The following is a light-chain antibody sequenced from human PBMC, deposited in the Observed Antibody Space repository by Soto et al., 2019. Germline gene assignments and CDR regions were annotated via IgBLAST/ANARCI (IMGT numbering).Light chain of an antibody. CDR1: QNVSSY. CDR3: QQRSNLPPVT. Sequence: ETVLTQSPATLSLSPGERATLSCRASQNVSSYLAWYQQKPGQAPRFLIYDASNRATGIPARFSGSGSGTDFTLTISSLEPEDFAVYYWQQRSNLPPVTFGGGTKVEIK. J-gene: IGKJ4*01. CDR2: DAS. V-gene: IGKV3-11*01.